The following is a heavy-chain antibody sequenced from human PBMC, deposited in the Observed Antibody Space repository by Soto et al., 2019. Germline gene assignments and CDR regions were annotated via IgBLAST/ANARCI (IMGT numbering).Heavy chain of an antibody. CDR1: GYTFTSYA. D-gene: IGHD2-21*02. CDR3: ARSIGVVTALDY. J-gene: IGHJ4*02. CDR2: INAGNGNT. V-gene: IGHV1-3*05. Sequence: QVQLVQSGAEEKKPGASVKVSCKASGYTFTSYAMHWVRQASGQRLEWMGGINAGNGNTKYSQKFQGRVTITRDTSASTAYMELSSLRSEDTAVYYFARSIGVVTALDYWGQGTLVTVSA.